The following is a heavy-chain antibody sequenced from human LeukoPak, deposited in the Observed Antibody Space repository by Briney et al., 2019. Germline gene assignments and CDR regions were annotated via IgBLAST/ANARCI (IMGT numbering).Heavy chain of an antibody. J-gene: IGHJ4*02. CDR2: INPGSGGT. D-gene: IGHD7-27*01. CDR1: GYSFTSYY. V-gene: IGHV1-2*06. Sequence: ASVKVSCKASGYSFTSYYIHWVRQAPGQGLEWMGRINPGSGGTNYAQKFQGRVTMTRDTSITTAYMGLSSLRSDDTAVYYCARETGGSFEYFDYWGQGTLVTVSS. CDR3: ARETGGSFEYFDY.